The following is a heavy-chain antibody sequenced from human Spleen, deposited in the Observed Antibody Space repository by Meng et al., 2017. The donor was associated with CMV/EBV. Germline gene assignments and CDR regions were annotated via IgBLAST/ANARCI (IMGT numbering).Heavy chain of an antibody. V-gene: IGHV1-2*02. CDR1: GSTFVARY. CDR2: LNPYSDDT. Sequence: ASGSTFVARYLSWVRQAPGRGLEWIGRLNPYSDDTQYARKFQSRVTMTRDTSIDPAYMVLDSLTHDDTAVYYCARLDDYSIPGLDHWGQGTLVTVSS. CDR3: ARLDDYSIPGLDH. D-gene: IGHD4-11*01. J-gene: IGHJ4*02.